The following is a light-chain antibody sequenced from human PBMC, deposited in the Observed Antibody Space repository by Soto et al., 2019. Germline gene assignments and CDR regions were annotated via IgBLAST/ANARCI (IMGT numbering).Light chain of an antibody. V-gene: IGKV3-11*01. J-gene: IGKJ5*01. CDR3: QQRSNWPPIT. CDR2: DAS. CDR1: QSVSSN. Sequence: ENVLTQSPGTLSLSPGERATLSCRASQSVSSNLAWYQQKPGQAPRLLIYDASNRATGIPARFSGSGSGTDFTLTISSLEPEDFAVYYCQQRSNWPPITFGQGTRLEI.